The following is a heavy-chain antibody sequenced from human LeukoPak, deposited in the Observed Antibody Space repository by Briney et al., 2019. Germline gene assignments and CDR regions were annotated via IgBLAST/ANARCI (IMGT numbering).Heavy chain of an antibody. CDR3: AREGSSWYAGWFDP. D-gene: IGHD6-13*01. J-gene: IGHJ5*02. CDR2: IKQDGSEK. V-gene: IGHV3-7*01. CDR1: GFTFSSYW. Sequence: GGSLRLSCAASGFTFSSYWMSWVRQAPGKGLEWVANIKQDGSEKYYVDSVKGRFTISRDNAKNSLCLQMNSLRAEDTAVYYCAREGSSWYAGWFDPWGQGTLVTVSS.